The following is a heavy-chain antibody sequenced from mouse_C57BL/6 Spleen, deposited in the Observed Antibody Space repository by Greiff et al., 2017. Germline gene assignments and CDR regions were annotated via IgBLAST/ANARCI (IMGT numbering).Heavy chain of an antibody. J-gene: IGHJ2*01. D-gene: IGHD2-1*01. Sequence: QVQLQQPGAELVKPGASVKMSCKASGYTFTSYWITWVKQRPGQGLEWIGDIYPGSGSTNYNEKFKSKATLTVDTSSSTAYMQLSSLTSEDSAVYDCARWGDGNCGGGDYWGQGTTLTVSS. CDR2: IYPGSGST. CDR3: ARWGDGNCGGGDY. V-gene: IGHV1-55*01. CDR1: GYTFTSYW.